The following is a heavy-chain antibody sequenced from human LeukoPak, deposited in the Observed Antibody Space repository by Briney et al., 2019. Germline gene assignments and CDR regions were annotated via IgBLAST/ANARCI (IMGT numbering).Heavy chain of an antibody. D-gene: IGHD5-18*01. CDR3: ARDTAMKR. J-gene: IGHJ4*02. Sequence: PSETLSHTCTVSGGSISSYYWSWIRQPPGKGLEWIGYIYYSGSTNYNPSLKSRVTISVGTSKNQFSLKLSSVTAADTAVYYCARDTAMKRWGQGTLVTVSS. CDR1: GGSISSYY. V-gene: IGHV4-59*01. CDR2: IYYSGST.